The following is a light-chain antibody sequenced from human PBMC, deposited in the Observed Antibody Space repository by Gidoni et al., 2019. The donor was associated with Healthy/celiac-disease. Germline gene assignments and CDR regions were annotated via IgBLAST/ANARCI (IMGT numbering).Light chain of an antibody. V-gene: IGLV1-40*01. CDR3: QSYDSSLSDVV. CDR1: SSNIGAGYD. CDR2: GNR. J-gene: IGLJ2*01. Sequence: QSVLTQPPSVSGAPGHRVTISCTGSSSNIGAGYDVHWYQQLPGTAPKLLIYGNRTRPSGGPDRFSGSKSGTSASLAITGLQAEDEADYYCQSYDSSLSDVVFGGGTKLTVL.